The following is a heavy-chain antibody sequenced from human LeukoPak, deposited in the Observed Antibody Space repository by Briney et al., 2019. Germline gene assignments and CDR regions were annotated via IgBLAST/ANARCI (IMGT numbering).Heavy chain of an antibody. Sequence: GGSLSLSFAASGFTFISYAMHWVRQAPGKGLEWVADINEDGSTIYYVNSVKGRFTISRDNAKNSLSLQLNTLRAEDRAVYYCARWSYVSGTWFLDSWGQGALVTVSS. D-gene: IGHD3-10*01. J-gene: IGHJ4*02. V-gene: IGHV3-7*05. CDR1: GFTFISYA. CDR2: INEDGSTI. CDR3: ARWSYVSGTWFLDS.